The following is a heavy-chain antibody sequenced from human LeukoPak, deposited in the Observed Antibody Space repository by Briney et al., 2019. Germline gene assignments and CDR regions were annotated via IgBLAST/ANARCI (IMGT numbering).Heavy chain of an antibody. CDR1: GFTFGRYW. Sequence: TGGSLRLSCAASGFTFGRYWMHWVRQAPGKGLVWVSRIKSDGSSTSYGDSVKGRFTISRDNAKNTLYLEMNSLRAEDTAVYYCARDLTYAYYYDSSGYYKAHDAFDIWGQGTMVTVSS. V-gene: IGHV3-74*01. CDR2: IKSDGSST. CDR3: ARDLTYAYYYDSSGYYKAHDAFDI. J-gene: IGHJ3*02. D-gene: IGHD3-22*01.